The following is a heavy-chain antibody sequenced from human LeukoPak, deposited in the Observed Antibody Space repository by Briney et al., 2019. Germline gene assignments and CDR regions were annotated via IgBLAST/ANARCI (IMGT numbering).Heavy chain of an antibody. V-gene: IGHV1-69*13. J-gene: IGHJ5*02. CDR1: GGTFSSYA. Sequence: ASVKVSCKASGGTFSSYAISWVRQAPGQGLEWMGGIIPIFGTANYAQKFQGRVTITADESTSTAYMELSSLRSEDTAVYYCARDGGHMITFGGVIVTNWFDPWGQGTLVTVSS. CDR3: ARDGGHMITFGGVIVTNWFDP. D-gene: IGHD3-16*02. CDR2: IIPIFGTA.